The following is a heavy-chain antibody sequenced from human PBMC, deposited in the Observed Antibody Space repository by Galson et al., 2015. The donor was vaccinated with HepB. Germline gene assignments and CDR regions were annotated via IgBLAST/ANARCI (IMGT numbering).Heavy chain of an antibody. Sequence: PAVVKPTQTLALTCTLSGFSISTSGVGVGWIRQPPGKTLEWLALIYWDDDKRYSPSLSSRLTVIKDTSKNQVVLIMTNMDPVDTATYYCAHRLGGASGGWNEGYFDYWGQGTLVTVSS. CDR3: AHRLGGASGGWNEGYFDY. J-gene: IGHJ4*02. D-gene: IGHD6-19*01. V-gene: IGHV2-5*02. CDR2: IYWDDDK. CDR1: GFSISTSGVG.